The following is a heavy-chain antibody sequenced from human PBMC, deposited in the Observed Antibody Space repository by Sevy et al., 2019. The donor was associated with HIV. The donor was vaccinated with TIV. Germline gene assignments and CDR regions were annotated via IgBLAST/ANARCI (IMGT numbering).Heavy chain of an antibody. CDR2: ISYSGTT. Sequence: SETLSLTCTVSGGSINNYYWSWIRQSPGKGLEWIGYISYSGTTNYNPSLKSRVTISVDTSKNQFSLKLGSVTAADTAGYYCARLRFWSSSSGSTNYFDYWGQGTLVTVSS. J-gene: IGHJ4*02. CDR1: GGSINNYY. CDR3: ARLRFWSSSSGSTNYFDY. D-gene: IGHD6-6*01. V-gene: IGHV4-59*08.